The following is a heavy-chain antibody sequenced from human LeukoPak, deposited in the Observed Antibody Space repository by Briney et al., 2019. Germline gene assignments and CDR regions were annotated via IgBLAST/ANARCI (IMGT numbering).Heavy chain of an antibody. CDR3: AGATWSAHHDFDY. CDR2: INPKTGGT. V-gene: IGHV1-2*02. D-gene: IGHD3-3*01. J-gene: IGHJ4*02. CDR1: GYIFTDYH. Sequence: GASVKVSCKASGYIFTDYHIHWVRQAPGQGLEWMGWINPKTGGTNYAQKFQGRVTMTRDTSISTAYMGVSWLTSDDTAVYYCAGATWSAHHDFDYWGQGTLVTVSS.